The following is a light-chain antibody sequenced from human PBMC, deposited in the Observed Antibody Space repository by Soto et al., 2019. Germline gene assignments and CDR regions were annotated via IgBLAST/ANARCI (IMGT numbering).Light chain of an antibody. Sequence: DILMTQSPSSLSSSVGDRVTITCRASQSISNYLNWYQQKPGKAPNLLIYAASTLQSGVPSRFSGSGSGTDFTLTISSLQPEDFATYYCQQSYSTPWTFGQGTKVDIK. CDR2: AAS. CDR3: QQSYSTPWT. CDR1: QSISNY. J-gene: IGKJ1*01. V-gene: IGKV1-39*01.